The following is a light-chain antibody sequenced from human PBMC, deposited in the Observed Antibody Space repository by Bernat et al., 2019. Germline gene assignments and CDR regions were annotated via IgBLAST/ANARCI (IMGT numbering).Light chain of an antibody. V-gene: IGLV1-47*02. Sequence: QSVLTQPPSASGTPGQRVTISCSGSNSNIGNHYVYWYQQLPGMDPKVLIYTNNHRPSGVPDRFSGSKSGTSASLAISGLRSEDEADYYCAVWDDSLSGWVFGGGTKLTVL. CDR3: AVWDDSLSGWV. CDR2: TNN. J-gene: IGLJ3*02. CDR1: NSNIGNHY.